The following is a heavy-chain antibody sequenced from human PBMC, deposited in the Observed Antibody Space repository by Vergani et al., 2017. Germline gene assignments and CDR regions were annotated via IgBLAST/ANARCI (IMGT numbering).Heavy chain of an antibody. CDR2: IDPSDSYT. CDR3: ASPRPGIAVAGTDLNAFDI. CDR1: GYSFTSYW. D-gene: IGHD6-19*01. V-gene: IGHV5-10-1*03. J-gene: IGHJ3*02. Sequence: EVQLVQSGAEVKKPGESLRISCKGSGYSFTSYWISWVRQMPGKGLEWMGRIDPSDSYTRYSPSFQGQVTISADKSISTAYLQWSSLKASDTAMYYCASPRPGIAVAGTDLNAFDIWGQGTMVTVSS.